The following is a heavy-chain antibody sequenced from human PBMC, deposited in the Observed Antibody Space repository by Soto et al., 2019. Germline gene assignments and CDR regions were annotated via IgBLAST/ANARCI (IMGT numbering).Heavy chain of an antibody. CDR1: GGSFSGYY. CDR2: INHSGST. CDR3: ARAPRKIVVVPAASLVYYYYGMDV. V-gene: IGHV4-34*01. D-gene: IGHD2-2*01. J-gene: IGHJ6*02. Sequence: SETLSLTCAVYGGSFSGYYWSWIRQPPGKGLEWIGEINHSGSTNYNPSLKSRVTISVDTSKNQFSLKLSSVTAAGTAVYYCARAPRKIVVVPAASLVYYYYGMDVWGQGTTVTVSS.